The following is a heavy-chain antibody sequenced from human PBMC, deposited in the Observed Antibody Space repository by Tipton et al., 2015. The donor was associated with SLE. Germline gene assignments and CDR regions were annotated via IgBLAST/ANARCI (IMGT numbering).Heavy chain of an antibody. D-gene: IGHD4-23*01. V-gene: IGHV4-30-4*08. J-gene: IGHJ3*02. CDR1: GGSISNGDSY. CDR3: ARELDTFDI. CDR2: IFKIGSP. Sequence: TLSLTCTVSGGSISNGDSYWSWIRQHPAKGLEWIGNIFKIGSPHYNPSLKSRVTISVDTSKNQFSLRLSSVTAADTAVYYCARELDTFDIWGQGTMVTVSS.